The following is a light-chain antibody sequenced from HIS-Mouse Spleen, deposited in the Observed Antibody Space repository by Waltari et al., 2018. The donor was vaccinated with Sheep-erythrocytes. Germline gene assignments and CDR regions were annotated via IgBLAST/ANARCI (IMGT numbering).Light chain of an antibody. CDR1: QDISNY. Sequence: DIQMTQSPSSLSASVGDRVTITCQASQDISNYLNWYQQKPGKAPKLLIYDASNLETGIPSRFGVSRSGTDFTFTISSLQPEDIATYYCQQYDNLLTFGGGTKVEIK. V-gene: IGKV1-33*01. CDR2: DAS. CDR3: QQYDNLLT. J-gene: IGKJ4*01.